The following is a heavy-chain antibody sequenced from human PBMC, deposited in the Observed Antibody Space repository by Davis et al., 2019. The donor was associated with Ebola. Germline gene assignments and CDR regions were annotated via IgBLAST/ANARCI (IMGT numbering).Heavy chain of an antibody. Sequence: MPSETLSLTCTVSGGSISSSSYYWGWIRQPPGKGLEWIGEINHSGSTNYNPSLKSRVTISVDTSKNQFSLKLSSVTAADTAVYYCARDGQWLVSGWFDPWCQGTLVTVSS. D-gene: IGHD6-19*01. CDR1: GGSISSSSYY. CDR2: INHSGST. V-gene: IGHV4-39*07. J-gene: IGHJ5*02. CDR3: ARDGQWLVSGWFDP.